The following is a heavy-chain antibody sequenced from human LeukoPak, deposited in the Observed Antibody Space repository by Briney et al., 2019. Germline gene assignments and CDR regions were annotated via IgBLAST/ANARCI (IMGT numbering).Heavy chain of an antibody. J-gene: IGHJ4*02. CDR1: GFTFSNYV. Sequence: GGSLRLSCAASGFTFSNYVMHWVRQAPGKGLEWVAVISYDGSNKYYADSVKGRFTISRDNSKNTLYLQMNSLRAEDTAVYYCAKDRTVLLWFGELDYWGQGTLVTVSS. CDR2: ISYDGSNK. D-gene: IGHD3-10*01. V-gene: IGHV3-30*18. CDR3: AKDRTVLLWFGELDY.